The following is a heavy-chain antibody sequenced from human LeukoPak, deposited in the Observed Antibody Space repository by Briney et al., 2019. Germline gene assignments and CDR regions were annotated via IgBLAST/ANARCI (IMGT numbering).Heavy chain of an antibody. D-gene: IGHD5-18*01. CDR2: INHSGST. CDR1: GGSISSGSYY. V-gene: IGHV4-39*07. Sequence: SETLSLTCTVSGGSISSGSYYWSWIRQPPGKGLEWIGEINHSGSTNYNPSLKSRVTISVDTSKNQFSLKLSSVTAADTAVYYCARRGYSYGLWGQGTLVTVSS. CDR3: ARRGYSYGL. J-gene: IGHJ4*02.